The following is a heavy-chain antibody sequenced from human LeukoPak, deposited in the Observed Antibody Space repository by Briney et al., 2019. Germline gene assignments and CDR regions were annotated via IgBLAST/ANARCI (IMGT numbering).Heavy chain of an antibody. V-gene: IGHV3-21*01. CDR3: ARAYCSGGSCYPYYYYMDV. CDR1: GFTFSIYS. D-gene: IGHD2-15*01. CDR2: ISSSSTYI. Sequence: GGSLRLSCAASGFTFSIYSMNCVRQAPGKGLEWVSSISSSSTYIYYADSVKGRFTISRDNSKNTLYLQMNSLRAEDTAVYYCARAYCSGGSCYPYYYYMDVWGKGTTVTISS. J-gene: IGHJ6*03.